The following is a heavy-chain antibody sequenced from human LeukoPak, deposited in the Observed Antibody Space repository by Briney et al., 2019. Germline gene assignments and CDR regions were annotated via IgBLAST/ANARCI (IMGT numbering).Heavy chain of an antibody. CDR1: GGSFSGYY. CDR3: ARAVAGGLWY. CDR2: INHSGST. J-gene: IGHJ4*02. V-gene: IGHV4-34*01. D-gene: IGHD6-19*01. Sequence: SETLSLTCAVYGGSFSGYYWSWTRQPPGRGLEWIGEINHSGSTNYNPSLKSRVTISVDTSKNQFSLKLSSVTAADTAVYYCARAVAGGLWYWGQGTLVTVSS.